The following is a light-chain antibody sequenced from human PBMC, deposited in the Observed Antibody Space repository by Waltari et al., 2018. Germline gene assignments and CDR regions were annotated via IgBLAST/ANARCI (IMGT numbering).Light chain of an antibody. Sequence: QSVLTQSPSVSAAPGQMVTISCPGSSSNLGSTYLSWYQQLPGTAPKLLIYDTNKRPSGIPDRFSGSKSGTSATLVITGLQTGDEADYYCGTWDSSVSAGVFGGGTRLTVL. V-gene: IGLV1-51*01. CDR3: GTWDSSVSAGV. CDR1: SSNLGSTY. CDR2: DTN. J-gene: IGLJ3*02.